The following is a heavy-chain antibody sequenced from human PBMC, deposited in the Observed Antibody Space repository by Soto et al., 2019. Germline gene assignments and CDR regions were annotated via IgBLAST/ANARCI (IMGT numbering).Heavy chain of an antibody. D-gene: IGHD3-16*02. CDR3: AAGDYVWGSYRSIFDY. Sequence: QVQLVQSGAEVKKPGSSVKVSCKASGGTFSSYTISWVRQAPGQGLEWMGRIIPILGIANYAQKFQGRVTITAAKSTSTAYMELSSLRSEDTAVYYCAAGDYVWGSYRSIFDYWGQGTLVTVSS. V-gene: IGHV1-69*02. CDR2: IIPILGIA. CDR1: GGTFSSYT. J-gene: IGHJ4*02.